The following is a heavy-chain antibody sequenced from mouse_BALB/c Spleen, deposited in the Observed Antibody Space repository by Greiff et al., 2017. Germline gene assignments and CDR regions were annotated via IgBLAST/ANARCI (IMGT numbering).Heavy chain of an antibody. D-gene: IGHD2-13*01. V-gene: IGHV3-6*02. CDR3: ASGTGEIAY. CDR2: ISYDGSN. CDR1: GYSITSGYY. J-gene: IGHJ3*01. Sequence: EVKLQQSGPGLVKPSQSLSLTCSVTGYSITSGYYWNWIRQFPGNKLEWMGYISYDGSNNYNPSLKNRISITRDTSKNQFFLKLNSVTTEDTATYYCASGTGEIAYWGQGTLVTVSA.